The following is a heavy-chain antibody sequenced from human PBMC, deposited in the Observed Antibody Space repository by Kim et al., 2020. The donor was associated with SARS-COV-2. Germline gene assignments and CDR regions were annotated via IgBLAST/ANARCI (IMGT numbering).Heavy chain of an antibody. CDR2: T. Sequence: TNYWPSLKSRISMSLDRSKNEISLKLGSVTAADTAVYFCARAPTGNGFDVWGQGTLLIVSS. V-gene: IGHV4-4*07. J-gene: IGHJ3*01. CDR3: ARAPTGNGFDV.